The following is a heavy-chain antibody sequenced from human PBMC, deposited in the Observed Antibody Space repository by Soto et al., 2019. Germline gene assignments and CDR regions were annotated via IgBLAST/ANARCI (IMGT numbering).Heavy chain of an antibody. Sequence: QVQVVQSGDEEKKPGASLKVSCTASGYTFTDYAMHWVRQAPGQRLEWMGWINAGNGNTKYSQKFQGRVTITRDTSASTAYMELISLRSEATAVYYCARAVAVPAAFDSWGQGTLVTVSS. CDR2: INAGNGNT. CDR3: ARAVAVPAAFDS. D-gene: IGHD6-19*01. V-gene: IGHV1-3*05. J-gene: IGHJ4*02. CDR1: GYTFTDYA.